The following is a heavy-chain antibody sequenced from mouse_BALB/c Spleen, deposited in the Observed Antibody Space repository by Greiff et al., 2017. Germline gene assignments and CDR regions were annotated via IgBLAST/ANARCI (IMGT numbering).Heavy chain of an antibody. CDR2: IYPGDGDT. J-gene: IGHJ2*01. CDR1: GYAFSSSW. V-gene: IGHV1-82*01. Sequence: VQLQQSGPELVKPGASVKISCKASGYAFSSSWMNWVKQRPGQGLEWIGRIYPGDGDTNYNGKFKGKATLTADKSSSTAYMQLSSLTSVDSAVYFCATYGNYPDYWGQGTTLTVSS. CDR3: ATYGNYPDY. D-gene: IGHD2-1*01.